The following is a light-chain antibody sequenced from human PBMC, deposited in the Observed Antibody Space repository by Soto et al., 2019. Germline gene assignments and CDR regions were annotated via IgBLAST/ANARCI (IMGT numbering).Light chain of an antibody. CDR2: GAS. V-gene: IGKV3-15*01. CDR3: QQYNNWPTWT. J-gene: IGKJ1*01. Sequence: VMTQSPATLSVSPGERATLSCRASQSVGRNLAWYQQKPGQAPRLLIFGASNRATGIPARFSGSGSGTEFTLTISSLQSEDFAVYYCQQYNNWPTWTFGQGTKVDIK. CDR1: QSVGRN.